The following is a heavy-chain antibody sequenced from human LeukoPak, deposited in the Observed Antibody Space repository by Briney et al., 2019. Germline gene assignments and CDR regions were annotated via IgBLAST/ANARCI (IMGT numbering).Heavy chain of an antibody. D-gene: IGHD6-19*01. V-gene: IGHV3-7*01. J-gene: IGHJ3*02. CDR1: GFRFNTYW. CDR2: IKQDGNEK. Sequence: PGGSLRLSCAASGFRFNTYWMSWVRQAPGKGLEWVANIKQDGNEKYYADSVKGRFTISRDNGKNSLDLQMNSLRADDTAVYYCARDYSSGWYVVAFDIWGQGTMVTVSS. CDR3: ARDYSSGWYVVAFDI.